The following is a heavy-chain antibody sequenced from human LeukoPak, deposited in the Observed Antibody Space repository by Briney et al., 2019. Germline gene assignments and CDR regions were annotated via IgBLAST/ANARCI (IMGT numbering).Heavy chain of an antibody. V-gene: IGHV4-39*01. CDR1: GASISGHSYC. Sequence: SETLSLTCTVSGASISGHSYCWGWIRQPPGKGLEWIASIYYGGNAYYNSSLKSRVTLSVDTSKDQFSLNLSSVTAADTAVYYCARHYAYSYGYVDHWGQGTLVTVSS. D-gene: IGHD5-18*01. CDR3: ARHYAYSYGYVDH. CDR2: IYYGGNA. J-gene: IGHJ4*02.